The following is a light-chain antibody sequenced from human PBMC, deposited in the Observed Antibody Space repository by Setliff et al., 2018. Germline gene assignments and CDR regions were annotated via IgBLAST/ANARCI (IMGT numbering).Light chain of an antibody. V-gene: IGLV2-14*01. J-gene: IGLJ1*01. CDR3: SSYTSPTYV. Sequence: QSALTQPASVSGSPGQSITISCTGTSSDVANNNYVSWYQLHPGTAPKLMIYEVINRPSGVSRRFSGSKSGNTASLTISRLQAEDEADYYCSSYTSPTYVFGTGTKVTVL. CDR2: EVI. CDR1: SSDVANNNY.